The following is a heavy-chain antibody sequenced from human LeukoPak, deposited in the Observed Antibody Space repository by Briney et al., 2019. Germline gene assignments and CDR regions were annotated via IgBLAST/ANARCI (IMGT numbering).Heavy chain of an antibody. V-gene: IGHV3-23*01. CDR3: ATQVVVSTKVHFDY. Sequence: GGSLRLSCAVSGFTFSSYAMSWVRQAPGKGLEWVSAITGSGDSTYYADSVKGRFTFSRDNSRNTLYLQMNSLRAEDTAVYYCATQVVVSTKVHFDYWGQGTLVTVSS. CDR2: ITGSGDST. D-gene: IGHD2-15*01. CDR1: GFTFSSYA. J-gene: IGHJ4*02.